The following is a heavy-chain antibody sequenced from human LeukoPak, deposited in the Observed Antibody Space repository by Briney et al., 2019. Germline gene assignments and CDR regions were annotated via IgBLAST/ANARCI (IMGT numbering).Heavy chain of an antibody. V-gene: IGHV4-34*01. CDR3: ARGRGEVGFWSGYYFMRPGYYFDY. CDR1: GVSFSGYC. J-gene: IGHJ4*02. CDR2: INHSGSN. D-gene: IGHD3-3*01. Sequence: PSETLSLTCAVYGVSFSGYCWSWLRQPPGKGLEWVGEINHSGSNNYNPSLKSRITISVDTSKNQFSLKLSSVTAADTAVYYCARGRGEVGFWSGYYFMRPGYYFDYWGQGTLVTVSS.